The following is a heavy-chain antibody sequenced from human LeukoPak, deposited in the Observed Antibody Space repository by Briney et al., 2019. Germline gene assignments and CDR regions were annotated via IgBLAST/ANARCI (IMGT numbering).Heavy chain of an antibody. D-gene: IGHD6-13*01. CDR1: GYTFTSYD. J-gene: IGHJ6*03. CDR3: AGGYGGSSWYSPYYYMDV. CDR2: MNPNSGGT. Sequence: GASVKVSCKASGYTFTSYDINWVRQATGQGLEWMGWMNPNSGGTNYAQKLQGRVTMTRDTSISTAYMELSRLRSDDTAVYYCAGGYGGSSWYSPYYYMDVWGKGTTVTVSS. V-gene: IGHV1-2*02.